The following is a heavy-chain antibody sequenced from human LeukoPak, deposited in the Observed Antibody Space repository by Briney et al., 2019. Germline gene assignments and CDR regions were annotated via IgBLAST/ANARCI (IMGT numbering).Heavy chain of an antibody. CDR3: ARGENPLNSHIAIIDY. D-gene: IGHD6-13*01. J-gene: IGHJ4*02. Sequence: ASVKVSCKASGYTFTSYGISWVRQAPGQGLEWMGWISAYNGNTNYAQKLQGRVTMTTDTSTSTAYMELRSLRSDDTAVYYCARGENPLNSHIAIIDYWGQGTLVTVSS. V-gene: IGHV1-18*01. CDR2: ISAYNGNT. CDR1: GYTFTSYG.